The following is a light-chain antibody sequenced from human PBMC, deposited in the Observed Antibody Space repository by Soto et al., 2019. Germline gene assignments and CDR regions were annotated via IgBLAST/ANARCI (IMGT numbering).Light chain of an antibody. CDR3: TSYVGSNIWV. CDR2: EVS. J-gene: IGLJ3*02. Sequence: QSFLTQPPSASGSPGQSVTISCTGTSSDVGAYKYVSWYQQYPGKAPKLMIYEVSKRPSGVPDRFSGSKSGNTASLTVSGLQAEDEADYYCTSYVGSNIWVFGGGTKLTVL. CDR1: SSDVGAYKY. V-gene: IGLV2-8*01.